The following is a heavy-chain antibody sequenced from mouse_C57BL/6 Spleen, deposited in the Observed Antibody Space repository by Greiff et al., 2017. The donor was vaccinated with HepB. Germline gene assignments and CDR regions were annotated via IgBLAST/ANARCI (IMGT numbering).Heavy chain of an antibody. D-gene: IGHD2-1*01. J-gene: IGHJ2*01. V-gene: IGHV1-52*01. CDR1: GYTFTSYW. Sequence: QVQLQQPGAELVRPGSSVKLSCKASGYTFTSYWMHWVKQRPIQGLEWIGNIDPSDSETHYNQKFKDKATLTVDKSSSTAYMQLSSLTSEDSAVYYCARWNYPYYFDYWGQGTTRTVSS. CDR3: ARWNYPYYFDY. CDR2: IDPSDSET.